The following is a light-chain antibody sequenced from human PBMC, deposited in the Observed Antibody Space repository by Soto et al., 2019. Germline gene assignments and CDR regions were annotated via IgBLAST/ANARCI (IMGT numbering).Light chain of an antibody. CDR2: GAS. V-gene: IGKV3-20*01. Sequence: EMVLTQSPDTLSLSPGERATLSCKASQSVSSSYLAWYQQRPGQAPRLLIHGASKRATGIPDRFSGRGSGTDFTLTISRLEPEDFAVYYCQQYDSWTFGQGTKVDIK. CDR3: QQYDSWT. J-gene: IGKJ1*01. CDR1: QSVSSSY.